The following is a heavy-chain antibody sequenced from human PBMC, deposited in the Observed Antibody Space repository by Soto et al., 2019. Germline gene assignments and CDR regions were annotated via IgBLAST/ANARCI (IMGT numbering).Heavy chain of an antibody. CDR2: ISGYNGDA. J-gene: IGHJ6*02. V-gene: IGHV1-18*01. Sequence: GASVKVSCKASGYTFTIYGISWVRQAPGQGLEWMGWISGYNGDANYAQSFQGRVSMTIDTSTTTAYMELRTLTPDDTAVYYCAKNGQPPYYYYGLDVWGQGTTVTVS. CDR1: GYTFTIYG. CDR3: AKNGQPPYYYYGLDV. D-gene: IGHD2-8*01.